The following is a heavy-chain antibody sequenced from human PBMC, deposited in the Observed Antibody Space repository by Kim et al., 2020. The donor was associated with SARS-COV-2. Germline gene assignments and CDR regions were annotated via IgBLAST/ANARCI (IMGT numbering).Heavy chain of an antibody. J-gene: IGHJ6*02. V-gene: IGHV4-34*01. D-gene: IGHD2-2*01. CDR1: GGSFSGYH. Sequence: SETLSLTCAVYGGSFSGYHWSWMRQSPGRGLEGIGEISHSGSTNYNPSLKSRVSISIDTSKNQFSLKVTSVTAADTGVFYCAKGSTGLVPGLILGIGPHYDYYAMDVWGQGTTVTVSS. CDR2: ISHSGST. CDR3: AKGSTGLVPGLILGIGPHYDYYAMDV.